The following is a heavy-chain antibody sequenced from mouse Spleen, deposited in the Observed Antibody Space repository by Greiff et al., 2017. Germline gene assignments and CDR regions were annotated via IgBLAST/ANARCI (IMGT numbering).Heavy chain of an antibody. CDR1: GFTFSSYA. J-gene: IGHJ3*01. D-gene: IGHD2-10*01. V-gene: IGHV5-9-1*01. CDR2: ISSGGTYT. Sequence: EVKLMESGGDLVKPGGSLKLSCVASGFTFSSYAMSWVRQTPEKRLEWVATISSGGTYTYYLDSVKGRFTISRDNAKNTLYLQMSSLTSEDTAMFYCARLAYFDNYQFAYWGQGTLVTVSA. CDR3: ARLAYFDNYQFAY.